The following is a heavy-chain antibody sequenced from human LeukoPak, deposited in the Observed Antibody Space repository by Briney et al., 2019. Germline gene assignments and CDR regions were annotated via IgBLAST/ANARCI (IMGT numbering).Heavy chain of an antibody. D-gene: IGHD2-2*01. CDR2: IYYSGST. J-gene: IGHJ5*02. CDR3: AGPSPAAGWFDP. V-gene: IGHV4-39*01. Sequence: WVRQPPGKGLEWIGSIYYSGSTYYNPSLKSRVTISVDTSKNQFSLKLSSVTAADTAVYYCAGPSPAAGWFDPWGQGTLVTVSS.